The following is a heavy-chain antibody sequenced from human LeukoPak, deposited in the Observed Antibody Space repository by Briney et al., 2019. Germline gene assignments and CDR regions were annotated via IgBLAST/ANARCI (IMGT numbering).Heavy chain of an antibody. CDR3: ARGQYHLLYWYFDL. J-gene: IGHJ2*01. D-gene: IGHD2-2*01. V-gene: IGHV4-4*07. Sequence: SETLSLTCTVSGGSISSYYWSWIRQPAGKGLEWIGCIYSSGSTNYNPSLKSRVTMSVDTSKNQFSLKLSSGTAADTAVYYCARGQYHLLYWYFDLWGRGTLVTVSS. CDR1: GGSISSYY. CDR2: IYSSGST.